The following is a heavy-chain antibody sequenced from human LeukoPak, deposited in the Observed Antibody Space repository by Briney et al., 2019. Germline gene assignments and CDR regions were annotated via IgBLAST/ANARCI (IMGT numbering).Heavy chain of an antibody. Sequence: PGGSLRLSCAASGFTFDDYAMHWVRQAPGKGLEWVSGISWNSGSIGYADSVKGRFTISRDNAKNSLYLQMNSLRAEDTAVYYCARVDCSSTSCYEFDYWGQGTLVTVSS. CDR2: ISWNSGSI. CDR3: ARVDCSSTSCYEFDY. CDR1: GFTFDDYA. V-gene: IGHV3-9*01. J-gene: IGHJ4*02. D-gene: IGHD2-2*01.